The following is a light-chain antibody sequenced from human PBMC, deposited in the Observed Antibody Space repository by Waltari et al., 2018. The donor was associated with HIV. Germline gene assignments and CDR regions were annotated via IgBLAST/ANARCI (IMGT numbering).Light chain of an antibody. CDR1: STNIGAGYD. CDR3: QSYDSSLSGSV. CDR2: RNN. J-gene: IGLJ2*01. Sequence: QSVLTQPPSVSGAPGQRVTISCAGSSTNIGAGYDVHWYLQLPGTAPKVLIYRNNERPSGVPARFSGSKSGTSASLAITWLQAEDEADYYCQSYDSSLSGSVFGGGTKLTVL. V-gene: IGLV1-40*01.